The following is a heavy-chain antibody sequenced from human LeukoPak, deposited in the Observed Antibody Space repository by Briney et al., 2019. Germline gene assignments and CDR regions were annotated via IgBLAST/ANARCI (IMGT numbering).Heavy chain of an antibody. CDR3: ARDQVGPED. Sequence: PGGSLRLSCAVSGLSFGNYWMSWVRQAPGKGLEWVANMNQDGSEKYYVDSVKGRFTISRDNAKSSLYLQMNSLTAEDTAVYYCARDQVGPEDWGQGTLVTVSS. CDR2: MNQDGSEK. V-gene: IGHV3-7*01. J-gene: IGHJ4*02. CDR1: GLSFGNYW. D-gene: IGHD1-26*01.